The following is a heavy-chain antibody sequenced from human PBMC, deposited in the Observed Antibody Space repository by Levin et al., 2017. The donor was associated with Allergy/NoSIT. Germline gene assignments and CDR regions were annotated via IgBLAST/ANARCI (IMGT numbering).Heavy chain of an antibody. V-gene: IGHV1-2*02. J-gene: IGHJ4*02. Sequence: GESLKISCKASGYIFTGYYIHWMRQAPGQGPEWMGWINPKSGGTEFAQRFLGRVTVTRDTSINTVYMDLSRLESDDPAVYYCAREGMTAAGTFLKTFDYWGPGTLVTVSS. CDR3: AREGMTAAGTFLKTFDY. CDR2: INPKSGGT. CDR1: GYIFTGYY. D-gene: IGHD6-13*01.